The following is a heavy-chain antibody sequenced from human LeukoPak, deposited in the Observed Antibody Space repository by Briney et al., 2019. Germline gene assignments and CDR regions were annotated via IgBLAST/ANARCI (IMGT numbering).Heavy chain of an antibody. Sequence: GGSLRLSCAASGFTFSSYSMNWVRQAPGKGLEWVSYISSSSSTIYYADSVKGRFTISRDNAKNSLYPQMNSLRAEDTAVYYCGRSIGGSGSYYNVHYYYYMDVWGKGTTVTVSS. CDR3: GRSIGGSGSYYNVHYYYYMDV. CDR1: GFTFSSYS. CDR2: ISSSSSTI. J-gene: IGHJ6*03. D-gene: IGHD3-10*01. V-gene: IGHV3-48*04.